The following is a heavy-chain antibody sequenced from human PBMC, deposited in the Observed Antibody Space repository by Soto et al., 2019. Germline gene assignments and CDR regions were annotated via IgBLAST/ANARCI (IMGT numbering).Heavy chain of an antibody. D-gene: IGHD6-6*01. Sequence: GGSLRLSCSASGFTFSSYAMHWVRQAPGKGLEYVSAISSNGGSTYYADSVKGRFTISRDNSKNTLYLQMNSLRAEDTAVYYCEKFSAARPVDAFDIWGRGTMVTVSS. V-gene: IGHV3-64*04. CDR2: ISSNGGST. J-gene: IGHJ3*02. CDR1: GFTFSSYA. CDR3: EKFSAARPVDAFDI.